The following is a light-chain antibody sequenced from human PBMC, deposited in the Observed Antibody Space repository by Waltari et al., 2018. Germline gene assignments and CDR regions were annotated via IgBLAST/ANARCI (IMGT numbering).Light chain of an antibody. CDR2: KAS. CDR3: QQYNSYSRT. Sequence: DIQMTQSPSTLSASVGDRVTITCRASQSIRSWLAWYQQKPGKAPKLLIYKASSLESGVPSRFSGSGSGTEVTLTISSLQPDDFATYYCQQYNSYSRTFGQGTKVEIK. J-gene: IGKJ1*01. V-gene: IGKV1-5*03. CDR1: QSIRSW.